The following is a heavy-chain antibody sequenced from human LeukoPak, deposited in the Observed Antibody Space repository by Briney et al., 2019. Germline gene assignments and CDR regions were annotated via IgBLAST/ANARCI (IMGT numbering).Heavy chain of an antibody. D-gene: IGHD5-18*01. CDR3: AREAARLSYYGMDV. CDR2: ISSSSSYI. CDR1: GFTFSSYS. J-gene: IGHJ6*02. Sequence: GGSLRLSCAASGFTFSSYSMNWVRQAPGKGLEWVSSISSSSSYIYYADSVKGRFTISRDNVKNSLYLQMNSLRAEDTAVYYCAREAARLSYYGMDVWGQGTTVTVSS. V-gene: IGHV3-21*01.